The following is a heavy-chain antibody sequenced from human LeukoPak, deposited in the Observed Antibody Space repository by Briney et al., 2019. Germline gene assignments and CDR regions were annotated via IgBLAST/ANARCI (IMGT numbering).Heavy chain of an antibody. CDR2: ISNSGSTI. CDR3: ARGVGNNYGYPDY. D-gene: IGHD5-18*01. CDR1: GFTFISYE. J-gene: IGHJ4*02. Sequence: GGSLRLSCAASGFTFISYEMNWVRQAPGKGLEWVSYISNSGSTIYYADSVKGRFTISRDNAKNSLYVQMNSLRAEDTAVYYCARGVGNNYGYPDYWGQGTLVTVSS. V-gene: IGHV3-48*03.